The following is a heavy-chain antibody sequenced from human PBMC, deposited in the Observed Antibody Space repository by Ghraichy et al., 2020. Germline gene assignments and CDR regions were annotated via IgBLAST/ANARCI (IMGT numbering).Heavy chain of an antibody. V-gene: IGHV3-7*03. CDR3: AREAVGATALDY. D-gene: IGHD1-26*01. Sequence: GGSLRLSCAASGFSFSRYWMTWVRQAPGKGLEWVANIKQDGSERQYVDSVKGQFTISRDNAKNSLYLQTDSLRAEDTAVYYCAREAVGATALDYWGQGTLVAVSS. J-gene: IGHJ4*02. CDR1: GFSFSRYW. CDR2: IKQDGSER.